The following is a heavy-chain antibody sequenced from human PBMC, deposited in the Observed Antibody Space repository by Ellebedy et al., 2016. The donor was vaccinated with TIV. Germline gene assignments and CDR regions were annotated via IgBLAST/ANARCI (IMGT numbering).Heavy chain of an antibody. Sequence: GESLKISXAASGFTFDDYALHWVRQAPGKGPEWVSGISWNSGTICYADSVKGRFTISRDNAKKSLYLQMNSLRHEDTALYYCTKDIRYCGGDCYEVDYFYGFHVWGQGTTVTVSS. CDR3: TKDIRYCGGDCYEVDYFYGFHV. D-gene: IGHD2-21*02. CDR1: GFTFDDYA. J-gene: IGHJ6*02. CDR2: ISWNSGTI. V-gene: IGHV3-9*01.